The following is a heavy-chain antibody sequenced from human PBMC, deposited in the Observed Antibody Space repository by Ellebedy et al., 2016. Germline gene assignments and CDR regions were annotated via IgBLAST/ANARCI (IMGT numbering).Heavy chain of an antibody. CDR2: ITHSGST. CDR1: GGSIGSGGYS. Sequence: SETLSLTXAVSGGSIGSGGYSWSWIRQPPGKGLEWIGYITHSGSTYYNSSLKSRVTISMDRSKNQFSLKLSSVTAADTAVYYCAREAVGSGWTSYYFDYWGQGTLVTVSS. J-gene: IGHJ4*02. V-gene: IGHV4-30-2*01. D-gene: IGHD6-19*01. CDR3: AREAVGSGWTSYYFDY.